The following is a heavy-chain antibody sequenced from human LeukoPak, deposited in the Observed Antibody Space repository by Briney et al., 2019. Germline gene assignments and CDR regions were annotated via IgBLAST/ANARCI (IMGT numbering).Heavy chain of an antibody. D-gene: IGHD5/OR15-5a*01. V-gene: IGHV3-13*01. CDR2: IGATGAT. J-gene: IGHJ5*02. Sequence: GGSLRLSCVASGFTFSNYEMLWVRQGRGGNLEWVSAIGATGATYYADSVQGRFTISRDDAKTSLYLQMNSLRAGDTAVYFCARDIGTGSVYTNRFDPWGQGTLVTVSS. CDR3: ARDIGTGSVYTNRFDP. CDR1: GFTFSNYE.